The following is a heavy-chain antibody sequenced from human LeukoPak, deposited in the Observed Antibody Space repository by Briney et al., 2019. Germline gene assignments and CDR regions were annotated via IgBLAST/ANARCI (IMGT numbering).Heavy chain of an antibody. V-gene: IGHV4-4*07. CDR1: GGSISSYY. J-gene: IGHJ4*02. CDR3: ARVRCSGGSCPLDY. D-gene: IGHD2-15*01. CDR2: IYTSGST. Sequence: SETLSLTCTVSGGSISSYYWSWIRQPAGKGLEWLGRIYTSGSTNYNPSLKSRVTMSVDTSKNQFSLKLSSVTAADTAVYYCARVRCSGGSCPLDYWGQGTLVTVSS.